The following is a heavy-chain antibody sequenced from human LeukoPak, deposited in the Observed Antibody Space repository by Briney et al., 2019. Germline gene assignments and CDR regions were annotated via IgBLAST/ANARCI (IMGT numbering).Heavy chain of an antibody. D-gene: IGHD1-26*01. CDR1: GGSISSHY. Sequence: SETLSLTRTVSGGSISSHYWSWIRQPPGEGLEWIGYIYYSGSTNYNPSLKSRVTISVDTSKNQFSLKLSSVTAADTAVYYCARTYSIVGARGAFDIWGQGTMVTVSS. V-gene: IGHV4-59*11. CDR3: ARTYSIVGARGAFDI. CDR2: IYYSGST. J-gene: IGHJ3*02.